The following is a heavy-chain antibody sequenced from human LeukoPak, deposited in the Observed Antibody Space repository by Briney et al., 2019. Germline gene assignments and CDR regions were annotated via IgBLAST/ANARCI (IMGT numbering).Heavy chain of an antibody. J-gene: IGHJ4*02. CDR3: ATSRGTPLGF. V-gene: IGHV3-74*01. Sequence: AGGSLRLSCTASGFTFSNYWMQWVRQAPGQGLVWLSRIKADGSSADYADFVKGRFTVSRDNDQNTLYLQVNSLRAEDTAVYYCATSRGTPLGFWGQGALVTVSS. CDR1: GFTFSNYW. CDR2: IKADGSSA. D-gene: IGHD1-26*01.